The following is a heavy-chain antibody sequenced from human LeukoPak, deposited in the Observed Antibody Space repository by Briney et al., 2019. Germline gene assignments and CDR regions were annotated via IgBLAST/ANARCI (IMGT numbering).Heavy chain of an antibody. CDR3: ATSRGRWAYYFDY. J-gene: IGHJ4*02. D-gene: IGHD3-16*01. CDR2: IYTSGST. Sequence: SETLSLTCTVSGGSTSSGSYYWSWIRQPAGKGLEWIGRIYTSGSTNYNPSLKSRVTISVDTSKNQFSLKLSSVTAADTAVYYCATSRGRWAYYFDYWGQGTLVTVSS. V-gene: IGHV4-61*02. CDR1: GGSTSSGSYY.